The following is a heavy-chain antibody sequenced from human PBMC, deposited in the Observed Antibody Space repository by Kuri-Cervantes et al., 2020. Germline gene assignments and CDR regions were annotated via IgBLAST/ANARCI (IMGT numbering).Heavy chain of an antibody. D-gene: IGHD6-13*01. CDR1: GFTFSNYG. CDR3: ARERRASSSLPYDAFDI. V-gene: IGHV3-30*03. J-gene: IGHJ3*02. Sequence: GGSLRLSCAASGFTFSNYGMHWVRQAPGKGLEWVAVISYDGSNKYYADSVKGRFTISRDNSKNTLYLQMNSLRAEDTAVYYCARERRASSSLPYDAFDIWGQGTMVTVSS. CDR2: ISYDGSNK.